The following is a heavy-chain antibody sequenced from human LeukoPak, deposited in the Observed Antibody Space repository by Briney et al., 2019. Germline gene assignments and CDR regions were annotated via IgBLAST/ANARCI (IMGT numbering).Heavy chain of an antibody. J-gene: IGHJ4*02. CDR1: GFMFGHYA. D-gene: IGHD3-10*01. CDR2: ITGIGGGT. V-gene: IGHV3-23*01. CDR3: AKDGGSTLPYYFDW. Sequence: PGGSLRLSCAGSGFMFGHYAMNWVRQAPGRGLEWVSVITGIGGGTYYAESVEGRFTVSRDNSKNTVYLQMNSLRADDTAVYYCAKDGGSTLPYYFDWWGQGTLVTVAS.